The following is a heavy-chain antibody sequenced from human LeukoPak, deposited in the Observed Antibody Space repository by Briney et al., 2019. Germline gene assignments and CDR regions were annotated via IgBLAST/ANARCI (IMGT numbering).Heavy chain of an antibody. D-gene: IGHD3-22*01. CDR3: ARLVAKTYYYDSSGYYYFDY. CDR1: GGSISSGGYY. CDR2: IYYSGST. J-gene: IGHJ4*02. Sequence: PSETLSLTCTVSGGSISSGGYYWSWIRQHPGKGLEWIGYIYYSGSTYYNPSLKSRVTISVDTSKNQFSLKLSSVTAADTAVYYCARLVAKTYYYDSSGYYYFDYWGQGTLVTVSS. V-gene: IGHV4-31*03.